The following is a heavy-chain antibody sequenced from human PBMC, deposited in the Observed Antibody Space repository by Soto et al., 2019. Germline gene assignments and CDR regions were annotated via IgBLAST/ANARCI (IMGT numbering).Heavy chain of an antibody. V-gene: IGHV3-15*01. Sequence: EVQLVESGGGLVKPGGSLRLSCVGSGFTFSNAWMTWVRQAPGKGLEWVGRIKSRIDGETREYAAPVKDRFTISRDDSKNTVYLQVTGLKTEDTSIYYCTADVPTQGVSEFDYWGQGTLIAVSS. CDR2: IKSRIDGETR. J-gene: IGHJ4*01. D-gene: IGHD3-10*01. CDR1: GFTFSNAW. CDR3: TADVPTQGVSEFDY.